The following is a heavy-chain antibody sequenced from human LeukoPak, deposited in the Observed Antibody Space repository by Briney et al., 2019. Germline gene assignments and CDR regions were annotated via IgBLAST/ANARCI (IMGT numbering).Heavy chain of an antibody. CDR2: ISSSSSYK. CDR1: GFTFSSYS. CDR3: ARDRDAFDI. J-gene: IGHJ3*02. Sequence: GGSLRLSCAASGFTFSSYSMNWVRQAPGKGRVWVSSISSSSSYKYYTDSVKGRFTISRDNAKNSLYLQMNSLRAEDTAGCYCARDRDAFDIWGQGKMVTVSS. V-gene: IGHV3-21*01.